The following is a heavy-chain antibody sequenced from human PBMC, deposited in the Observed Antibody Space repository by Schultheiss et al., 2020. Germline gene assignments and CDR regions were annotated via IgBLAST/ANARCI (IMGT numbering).Heavy chain of an antibody. CDR3: AGSPTYCSSTSCFPPTYDILTVPYGMDV. D-gene: IGHD2-2*01. J-gene: IGHJ6*02. V-gene: IGHV4-59*01. CDR2: IYYSGGT. CDR1: SGSFSVYY. Sequence: TLSLTCAVYSGSFSVYYWSWIRQHPGKGREWIGYIYYSGGTNYNPSLKSRVTISVDTSKSQFSLKLSSVTAADTAVYYCAGSPTYCSSTSCFPPTYDILTVPYGMDVWGQGTTITVSS.